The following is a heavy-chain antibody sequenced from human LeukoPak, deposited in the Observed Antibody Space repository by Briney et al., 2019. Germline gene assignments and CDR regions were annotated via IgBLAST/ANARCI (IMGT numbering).Heavy chain of an antibody. D-gene: IGHD3-16*01. CDR3: ARVDWDYVWGTLVGREGWFDP. Sequence: PSETLSLTCTVSGGSVSSGGYYWSRIRQHPGKGLEWIGYIYYSGSTYYNPSLKSRVTISVDTSKNQFSLKLSSVTAADTAVYYCARVDWDYVWGTLVGREGWFDPRGQGTLVTVSS. J-gene: IGHJ5*02. CDR2: IYYSGST. CDR1: GGSVSSGGYY. V-gene: IGHV4-31*03.